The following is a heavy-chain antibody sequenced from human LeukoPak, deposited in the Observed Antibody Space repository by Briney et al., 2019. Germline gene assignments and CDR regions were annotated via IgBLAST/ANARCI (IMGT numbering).Heavy chain of an antibody. Sequence: SETLSLTCAVYGGSFSGYYWSWIRQPPGKGLEWIGYIYYSGSTNYNPPLKSRVTISVDTSKNQFSLKLSSVTAADTAVYFCATQGHDFWSGPKGDYFDYWGQGTLVTVSS. V-gene: IGHV4-59*01. J-gene: IGHJ4*02. CDR2: IYYSGST. D-gene: IGHD3-3*01. CDR3: ATQGHDFWSGPKGDYFDY. CDR1: GGSFSGYY.